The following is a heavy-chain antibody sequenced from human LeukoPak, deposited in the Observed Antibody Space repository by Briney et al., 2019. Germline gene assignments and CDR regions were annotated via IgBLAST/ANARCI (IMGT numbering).Heavy chain of an antibody. CDR1: GFTFSSYA. Sequence: GGSLRLSCAASGFTFSSYAMSWVRQAPGKGLGWVSAISGSGGSTYYADSVKGRFTISRDNAKNTLYLQMNRLRAEDTAVYYVAKDQYCYASSGYSDYWGQETLVTVSS. J-gene: IGHJ4*02. V-gene: IGHV3-23*01. CDR3: AKDQYCYASSGYSDY. D-gene: IGHD3-22*01. CDR2: ISGSGGST.